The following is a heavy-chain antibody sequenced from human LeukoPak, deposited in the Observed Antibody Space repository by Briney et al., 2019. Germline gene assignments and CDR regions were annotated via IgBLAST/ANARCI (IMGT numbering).Heavy chain of an antibody. V-gene: IGHV4-59*01. Sequence: SETLSLTCTVSGVSLSNEFWSWNRQAPGKGLEWIGSIYASGNTNYNPSLKSRVTISVDTSKNQLSLKLTSVTTADTAVYYCGRRYGDSYWGPGILVTVSS. CDR1: GVSLSNEF. CDR3: GRRYGDSY. D-gene: IGHD4-17*01. J-gene: IGHJ4*02. CDR2: IYASGNT.